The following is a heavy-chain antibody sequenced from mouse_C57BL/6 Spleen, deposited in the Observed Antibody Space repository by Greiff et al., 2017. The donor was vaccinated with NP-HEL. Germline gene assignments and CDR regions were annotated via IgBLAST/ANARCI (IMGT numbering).Heavy chain of an antibody. D-gene: IGHD1-1*02. V-gene: IGHV1-55*01. CDR1: GYTFTSYW. Sequence: VQLQQPGAELVKPGASVKMSCKASGYTFTSYWITWVKQRPGQGLEWIGDIYPGSGSTNYNEKFKSKATLTVDTSSSTAYMQLSSLTSEDSAVDYCARSRDYGRGFAYWGQGTLVTVSA. J-gene: IGHJ3*01. CDR3: ARSRDYGRGFAY. CDR2: IYPGSGST.